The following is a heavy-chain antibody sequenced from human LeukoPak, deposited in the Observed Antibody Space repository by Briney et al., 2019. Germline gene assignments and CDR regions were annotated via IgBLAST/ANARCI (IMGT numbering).Heavy chain of an antibody. Sequence: SETLSLTCTVSGYFISSGYYWGWIRQPPGKGLEWIGILFQSETTYYNPSLKSRVTISVDTSKHQFSLKLSSVTAADTAVYYCARTTEEYYGSGKFRRYYSYYYYMDVWGKGTTVTVSS. D-gene: IGHD3-10*01. CDR2: LFQSETT. V-gene: IGHV4-38-2*02. J-gene: IGHJ6*03. CDR3: ARTTEEYYGSGKFRRYYSYYYYMDV. CDR1: GYFISSGYY.